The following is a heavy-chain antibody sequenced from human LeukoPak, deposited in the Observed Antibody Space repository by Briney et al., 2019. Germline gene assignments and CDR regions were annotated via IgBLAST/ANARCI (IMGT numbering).Heavy chain of an antibody. CDR3: ARGVFYGWDYYYYYYMDV. J-gene: IGHJ6*03. CDR1: GGSFSGYY. Sequence: PSETLSLTCAVYGGSFSGYYWSWIRQPPGKGLEWIGEINHSGSTNYNPSLKSRVTISVDTSKNQFSLKLSSVTAADTAVYYCARGVFYGWDYYYYYYMDVWGKGTTVTVSS. V-gene: IGHV4-34*01. D-gene: IGHD3-10*01. CDR2: INHSGST.